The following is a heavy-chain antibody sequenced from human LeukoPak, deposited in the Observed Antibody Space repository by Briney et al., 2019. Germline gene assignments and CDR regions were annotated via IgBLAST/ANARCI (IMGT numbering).Heavy chain of an antibody. CDR3: ARASGYYYDSSGEKYYFDY. V-gene: IGHV4-34*01. CDR2: INHSGST. J-gene: IGHJ4*01. Sequence: PSETLSLTCAVYGGSFSGYYWSWIRQPPGKGLEWIGEINHSGSTNYNPSLKSRVTISVDTSKNQFSLKLSSVTAADTAVYYCARASGYYYDSSGEKYYFDYWGQEPWSPSPQ. CDR1: GGSFSGYY. D-gene: IGHD3-22*01.